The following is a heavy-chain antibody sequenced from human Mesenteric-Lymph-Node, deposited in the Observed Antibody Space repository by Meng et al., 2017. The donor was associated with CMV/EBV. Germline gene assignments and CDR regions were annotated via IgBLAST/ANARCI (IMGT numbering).Heavy chain of an antibody. CDR3: ATVYSADSGSPDY. CDR2: INTGNGKT. V-gene: IGHV1-3*04. D-gene: IGHD3-10*01. J-gene: IGHJ4*02. Sequence: KTSGYTCTNYAIHWVRQAPGHRPEWMGWINTGNGKTIYSQNFQGRVTVSSDTSASAAYMELSSLRSEDTAVYYCATVYSADSGSPDYWGQGTLVTVSS. CDR1: GYTCTNYA.